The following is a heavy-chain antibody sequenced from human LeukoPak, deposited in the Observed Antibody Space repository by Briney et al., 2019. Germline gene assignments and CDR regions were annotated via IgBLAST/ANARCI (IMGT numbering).Heavy chain of an antibody. Sequence: GGSLRLSCAASGFTFSSYGMHWVRQAPGEGLEWVAVIGYDGSNKYYVDSVRGRFTISRDNLEKTLYLQMNSLRAEDTAVYYCARGGSWLEYSNFGGFDFWGRGTLVTVSS. CDR2: IGYDGSNK. V-gene: IGHV3-33*01. J-gene: IGHJ2*01. D-gene: IGHD6-6*01. CDR1: GFTFSSYG. CDR3: ARGGSWLEYSNFGGFDF.